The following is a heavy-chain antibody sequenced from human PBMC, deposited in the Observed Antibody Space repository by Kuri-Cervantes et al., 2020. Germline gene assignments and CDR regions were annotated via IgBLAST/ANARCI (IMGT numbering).Heavy chain of an antibody. CDR2: INSDGSST. CDR3: ASSSTSCSTCYFDY. J-gene: IGHJ4*02. CDR1: GFTFSSYW. Sequence: GGSLRLSCAASGFTFSSYWTHRVRQAPGKGLVWVSRINSDGSSTSYADPVKGRFTISRDNAKNTLYLQMNSLRAEDTAVYYCASSSTSCSTCYFDYWGQGTLVTVSS. V-gene: IGHV3-74*01. D-gene: IGHD2-2*01.